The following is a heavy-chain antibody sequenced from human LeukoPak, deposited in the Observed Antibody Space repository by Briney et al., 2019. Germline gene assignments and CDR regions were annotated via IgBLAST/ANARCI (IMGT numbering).Heavy chain of an antibody. CDR3: ARDVGEYCSSTNCYASHY. V-gene: IGHV1-2*02. J-gene: IGHJ4*02. D-gene: IGHD2-2*01. CDR2: INPHRGGT. CDR1: GYTFTVYY. Sequence: ASVKVSCKASGYTFTVYYIHWVRQAPGQGLEGMGWINPHRGGTKYAQKFQGGVTMTRDTSITTAYMELSSLRSDDTAVYYCARDVGEYCSSTNCYASHYWGQGTLVTVSS.